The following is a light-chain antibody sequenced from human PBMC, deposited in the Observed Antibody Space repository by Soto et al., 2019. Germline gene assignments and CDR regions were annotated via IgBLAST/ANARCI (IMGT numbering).Light chain of an antibody. Sequence: QSVLTQPASVSGSPGQSITISCTGTSSDVGGYNFVSWYQHHPGKAPKLMIYEVSNRPSGVSRRFFGSKSGNTASLTISGLRVEDEADYYCSSYTSSTTTVVFGGGTQLTVL. CDR3: SSYTSSTTTVV. J-gene: IGLJ2*01. CDR1: SSDVGGYNF. CDR2: EVS. V-gene: IGLV2-14*01.